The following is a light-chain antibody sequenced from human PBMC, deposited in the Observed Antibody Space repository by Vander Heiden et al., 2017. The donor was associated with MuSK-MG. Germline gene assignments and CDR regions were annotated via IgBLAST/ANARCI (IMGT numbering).Light chain of an antibody. CDR1: STNVGEDYD. CDR3: RSYESSLSGWV. J-gene: IGLJ2*01. V-gene: IGLV1-40*01. CDR2: DNT. Sequence: QSVFTQPPSASGAPRHRVAISCTGTSTNVGEDYDVPWYQQLPGTAPKLLIYDNTNRPSGVPDRFSGSKSGTSASLTITGLQAEDEADYHCRSYESSLSGWVFGGGTKLTVL.